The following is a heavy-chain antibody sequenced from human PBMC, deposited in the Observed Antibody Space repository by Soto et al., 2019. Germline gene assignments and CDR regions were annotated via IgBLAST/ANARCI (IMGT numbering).Heavy chain of an antibody. CDR3: VRVNADAYDV. CDR2: ITTGGNA. J-gene: IGHJ3*01. Sequence: ESGGDLVQPGGSLRLSCAASGFSFSNHDMHWVRQPKGEGLEWVSGITTGGNAYFADSVKGRFSISRENAKNSFYLQTSSLRAEDTAMYYCVRVNADAYDVWGQGTMVTVSS. V-gene: IGHV3-13*01. CDR1: GFSFSNHD.